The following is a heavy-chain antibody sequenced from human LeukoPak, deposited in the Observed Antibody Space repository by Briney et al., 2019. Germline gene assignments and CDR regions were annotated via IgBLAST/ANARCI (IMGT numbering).Heavy chain of an antibody. CDR1: GYTFTSYG. J-gene: IGHJ3*02. Sequence: GASVKVSCKASGYTFTSYGISWVRQAPGKGLEWMGWISGYNGNTNYAQKLQGRVTMTTDTSTSTVYMELRSLRSDDTAVYFCARGPYSYDSSGAFDIWGQGTMATVSS. CDR2: ISGYNGNT. D-gene: IGHD3-22*01. CDR3: ARGPYSYDSSGAFDI. V-gene: IGHV1-18*01.